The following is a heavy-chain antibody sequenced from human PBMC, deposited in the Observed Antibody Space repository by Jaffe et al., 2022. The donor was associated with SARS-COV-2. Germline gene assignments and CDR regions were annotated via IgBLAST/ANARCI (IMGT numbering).Heavy chain of an antibody. CDR3: ARDEGLNWGYAW. J-gene: IGHJ4*02. V-gene: IGHV3-21*01. Sequence: EVQLVESGGGLVKPGGSLRLSCAASGFTFSSYSMNWVRQAPGKGLEWVSSISSSSSYIYYADSVKGRFTISRDNAKNSLYLQMNSLRAEDTAVYYCARDEGLNWGYAWWGQGTLVTVSS. D-gene: IGHD7-27*01. CDR2: ISSSSSYI. CDR1: GFTFSSYS.